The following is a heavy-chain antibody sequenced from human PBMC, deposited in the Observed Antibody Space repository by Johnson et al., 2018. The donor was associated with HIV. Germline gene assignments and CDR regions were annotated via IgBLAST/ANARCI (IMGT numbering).Heavy chain of an antibody. CDR1: GFTFSDYY. CDR2: ISYDGGNK. J-gene: IGHJ3*02. Sequence: QVQLVESGGGLVKPGGSLRLSCAASGFTFSDYYMSWIRQAPGKGLEWVAVISYDGGNKYYADSVKGRFTISRDNSKNTLYLQMNSLRAEDTAVYYCARDPYGSGPYVAFDIWGQGTMVTVS. V-gene: IGHV3-30*03. CDR3: ARDPYGSGPYVAFDI. D-gene: IGHD3-10*01.